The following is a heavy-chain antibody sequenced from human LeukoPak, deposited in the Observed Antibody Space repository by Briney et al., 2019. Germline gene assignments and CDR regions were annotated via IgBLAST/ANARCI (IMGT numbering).Heavy chain of an antibody. D-gene: IGHD2-2*01. V-gene: IGHV1-46*01. CDR2: INPSGGST. Sequence: ASVKVSCKASGYTFTSYYMHWVRQAPGQGLEWMGIINPSGGSTSYAQKFQGRVTITADKSTSTAYMELSSLRSEDTAVYYCARGHCSSTSCYGYYYYYYMDVWGKGTTVTVSS. CDR3: ARGHCSSTSCYGYYYYYYMDV. J-gene: IGHJ6*03. CDR1: GYTFTSYY.